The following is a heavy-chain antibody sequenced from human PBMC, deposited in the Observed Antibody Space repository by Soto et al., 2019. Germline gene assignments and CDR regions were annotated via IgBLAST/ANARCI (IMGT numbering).Heavy chain of an antibody. V-gene: IGHV3-15*01. CDR3: LLNYYDTSGSYAYYFDY. Sequence: GGSLILSCAVSGFTFRNAWMSWVRQAPGRGLEWVGRIKSKADGGTTDYAAPVQGRFSISRDDSKDTLYLQMNSLKTEDTAVYYCLLNYYDTSGSYAYYFDYWGQGTLVTVSS. CDR1: GFTFRNAW. D-gene: IGHD3-22*01. J-gene: IGHJ4*02. CDR2: IKSKADGGTT.